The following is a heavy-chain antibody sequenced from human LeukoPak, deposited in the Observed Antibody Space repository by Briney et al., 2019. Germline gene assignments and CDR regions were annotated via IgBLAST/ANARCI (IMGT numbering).Heavy chain of an antibody. J-gene: IGHJ4*02. CDR3: AKDEPNDYSEYGPDY. V-gene: IGHV3-23*01. CDR2: ISGSGGST. Sequence: GGSLRLSCAASGFTFSSYAMSWVRQAPGKGLEWVSAISGSGGSTYYADFVKGRFTISRDNPKDTLFLQMNSLRAEDTAVYYCAKDEPNDYSEYGPDYWGQGTLVTVSS. CDR1: GFTFSSYA. D-gene: IGHD4-17*01.